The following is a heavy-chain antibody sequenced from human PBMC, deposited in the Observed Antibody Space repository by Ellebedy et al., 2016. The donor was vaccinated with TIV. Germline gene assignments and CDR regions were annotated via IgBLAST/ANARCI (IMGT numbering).Heavy chain of an antibody. Sequence: GESLKISCAASGFTFSDYSMNWVRQAPGKGLEWVSSITSANRDIGYADSVKGRFTISRDNAKNSLFLQMNGLRAEDTAVYYCARDENYGAEVIDYWGQGTLVTVSS. V-gene: IGHV3-21*01. D-gene: IGHD4-17*01. CDR3: ARDENYGAEVIDY. CDR1: GFTFSDYS. CDR2: ITSANRDI. J-gene: IGHJ4*02.